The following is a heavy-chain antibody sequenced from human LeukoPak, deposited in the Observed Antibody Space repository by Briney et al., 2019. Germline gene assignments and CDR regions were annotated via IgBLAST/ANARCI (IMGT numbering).Heavy chain of an antibody. D-gene: IGHD2-2*01. V-gene: IGHV4-39*07. J-gene: IGHJ5*02. Sequence: PSETLSLTCTVSGGSISSSSYYCGWIRQPPGKGLEWIGSIYYSGSTYYNPSLKSRVTISVDTSKNQFSLKLSSVTAADTAVYYCARDVPHLRFVDPWGQGTLVTVSS. CDR2: IYYSGST. CDR3: ARDVPHLRFVDP. CDR1: GGSISSSSYY.